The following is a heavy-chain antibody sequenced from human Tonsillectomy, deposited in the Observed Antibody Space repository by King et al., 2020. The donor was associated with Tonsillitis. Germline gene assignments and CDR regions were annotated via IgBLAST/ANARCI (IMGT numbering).Heavy chain of an antibody. CDR2: ISTSSSYT. Sequence: VQLVESGGGLVKPGGSLRLSCAASGFTFSSYSMNWVRQAPGKGLEWVSSISTSSSYTYYTDSVKGRFTISRDNAKNSLYLQMNSLRAEDTAVYYCARASDYSPIRYMDVWGKGTTVTVSS. J-gene: IGHJ6*04. CDR1: GFTFSSYS. D-gene: IGHD4-11*01. V-gene: IGHV3-21*01. CDR3: ARASDYSPIRYMDV.